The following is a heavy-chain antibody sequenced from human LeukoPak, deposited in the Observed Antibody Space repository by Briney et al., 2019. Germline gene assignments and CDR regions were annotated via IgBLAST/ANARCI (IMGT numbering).Heavy chain of an antibody. D-gene: IGHD4-11*01. CDR3: ARRGWSNYAAVFDY. V-gene: IGHV3-48*01. CDR1: GFTFSSYS. Sequence: GGSLRLSCAASGFTFSSYSMNWVRQAPGKGLEWVSYISSSSSTIYYADSVKDRFTISRDNAKNSLYLQMNSLRAEDTAVYYCARRGWSNYAAVFDYWGQGTLVTVSS. CDR2: ISSSSSTI. J-gene: IGHJ4*02.